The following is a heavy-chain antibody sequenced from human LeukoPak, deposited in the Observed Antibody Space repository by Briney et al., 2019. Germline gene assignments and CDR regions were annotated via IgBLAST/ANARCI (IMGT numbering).Heavy chain of an antibody. D-gene: IGHD3-22*01. V-gene: IGHV3-21*01. CDR2: ISSSSSYI. CDR1: GFSFKDYW. CDR3: ARDRSGYYYDSSGYYAPREIYWYFDL. Sequence: PGGSLRLSCAASGFSFKDYWMSWVRQAPGKGLEWVSSISSSSSYIYYADSVKGRFTISRDNAKNSLYLQMNSLRAEDTAVYYCARDRSGYYYDSSGYYAPREIYWYFDLWGRGTLVAVSS. J-gene: IGHJ2*01.